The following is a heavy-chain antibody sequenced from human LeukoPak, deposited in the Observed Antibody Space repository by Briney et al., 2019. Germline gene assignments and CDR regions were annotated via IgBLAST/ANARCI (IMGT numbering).Heavy chain of an antibody. V-gene: IGHV4-34*01. CDR1: GGSFSGYY. J-gene: IGHJ4*02. Sequence: SETLSLTCAVYGGSFSGYYWSWIRQPPGKGLEWIGEINHSGSTNYNPSLKSRVTISVDTSKNQFSLELSSVAAADTAVYYCARGKGYYDSSGYYYSPDFDYWGQGTLVTVSS. CDR2: INHSGST. D-gene: IGHD3-22*01. CDR3: ARGKGYYDSSGYYYSPDFDY.